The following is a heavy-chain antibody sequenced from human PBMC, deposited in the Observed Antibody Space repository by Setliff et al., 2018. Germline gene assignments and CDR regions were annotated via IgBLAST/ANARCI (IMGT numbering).Heavy chain of an antibody. CDR1: GDSISGDY. J-gene: IGHJ5*02. CDR3: ARRVLECGRTACPLGGSYNWFDP. D-gene: IGHD3-3*01. Sequence: LSLTCTVSGDSISGDYWNWIRQPPGKGLECIGFIHYSGKTFYIPSLQNRVTISADTSKNQFSLKLSSVTAADTAVYYCARRVLECGRTACPLGGSYNWFDPWGQGIGVTVSS. CDR2: IHYSGKT. V-gene: IGHV4-59*08.